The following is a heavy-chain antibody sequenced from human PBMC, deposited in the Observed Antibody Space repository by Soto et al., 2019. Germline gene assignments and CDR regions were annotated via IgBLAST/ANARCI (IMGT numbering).Heavy chain of an antibody. V-gene: IGHV2-70*11. J-gene: IGHJ6*02. CDR3: ARMVYGYGYGSKKDYYYYYGMDV. CDR2: IDWDDDK. CDR1: GFSLSTSGMC. D-gene: IGHD5-18*01. Sequence: SGPTLVNPTQTLTLTCTFSGFSLSTSGMCVSWIRQPPGKALEWLARIDWDDDKYYSTSLKTRLTISKDTSKNQVVLTMTNMDPVDTATYYCARMVYGYGYGSKKDYYYYYGMDVWGQGTTVTVS.